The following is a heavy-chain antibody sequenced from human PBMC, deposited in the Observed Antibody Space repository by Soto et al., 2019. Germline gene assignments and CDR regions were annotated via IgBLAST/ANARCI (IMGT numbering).Heavy chain of an antibody. CDR2: INHSGST. Sequence: LSLTSDVYGASFSGYYWNWILQTPGKGLEWNGEINHSGSTNYNPSLKSRVTISVDTSKNQFSLRLSSVTPADTAVYYCARGYGGNLDYWGHRTLVTVSS. D-gene: IGHD3-10*01. CDR1: GASFSGYY. J-gene: IGHJ4*01. CDR3: ARGYGGNLDY. V-gene: IGHV4-34*01.